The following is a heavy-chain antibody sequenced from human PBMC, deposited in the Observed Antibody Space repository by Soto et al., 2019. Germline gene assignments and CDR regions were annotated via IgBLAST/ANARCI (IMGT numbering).Heavy chain of an antibody. Sequence: QVQLVQSGAEVKKPGASVKVSCKASGYTFTSYDINWVRQATGQGLEWMGWMNPNSGNTGYAQKFQGRVTMTRNTSISTAYMELSSLRSEDTAVYYCARGRNIVVVTAANYYYYGMDIWGQGTTVTVSS. J-gene: IGHJ6*02. CDR2: MNPNSGNT. D-gene: IGHD2-21*02. CDR1: GYTFTSYD. CDR3: ARGRNIVVVTAANYYYYGMDI. V-gene: IGHV1-8*01.